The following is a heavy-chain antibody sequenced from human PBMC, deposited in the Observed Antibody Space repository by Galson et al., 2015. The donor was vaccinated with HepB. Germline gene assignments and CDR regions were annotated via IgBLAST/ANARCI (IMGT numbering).Heavy chain of an antibody. V-gene: IGHV7-4-1*02. Sequence: SVKVSCKASGYTFTSYAMNWVRQAPGQGLEWMGWINTNTGNPTYAQGFTGRFVFSLDTSVSTAYLQISSLKAEDTAVYYCAATVPGGGLRVVDYWGQGTLVTVSS. CDR3: AATVPGGGLRVVDY. CDR1: GYTFTSYA. J-gene: IGHJ4*02. CDR2: INTNTGNP. D-gene: IGHD4-17*01.